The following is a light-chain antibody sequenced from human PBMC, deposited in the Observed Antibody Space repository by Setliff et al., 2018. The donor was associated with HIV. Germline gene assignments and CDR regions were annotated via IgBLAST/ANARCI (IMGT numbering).Light chain of an antibody. CDR2: GAS. Sequence: EIALPRSPGTLSLPPGERATLSCRASQSVSSNKLAWYQQTPGQAPRLLIYGASSRATGIPDRFSGSGSGTDLTLTISRLEPEDFAVYYCQQYGSSPFTVGGGTKVDIK. CDR3: QQYGSSPFT. J-gene: IGKJ4*01. CDR1: QSVSSNK. V-gene: IGKV3-20*01.